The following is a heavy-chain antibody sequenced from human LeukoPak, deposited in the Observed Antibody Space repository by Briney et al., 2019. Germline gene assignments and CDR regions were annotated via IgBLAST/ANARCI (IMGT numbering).Heavy chain of an antibody. Sequence: PGGSLRLSCAASGFTFSSYGMHWVRQAPGKGLEWVAFIRYDGSNKYYADSVKGRFTISRDNSKNTLYLQMNSLRAEDRAVYYCAKDLVSVAGNEYWGLGTLVTVSS. CDR3: AKDLVSVAGNEY. D-gene: IGHD6-19*01. CDR2: IRYDGSNK. CDR1: GFTFSSYG. J-gene: IGHJ4*02. V-gene: IGHV3-30*02.